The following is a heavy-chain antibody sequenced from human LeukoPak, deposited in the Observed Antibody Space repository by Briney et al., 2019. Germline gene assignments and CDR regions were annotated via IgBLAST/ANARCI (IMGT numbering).Heavy chain of an antibody. J-gene: IGHJ4*02. CDR2: ISAYNGNT. V-gene: IGHV1-18*01. D-gene: IGHD3-22*01. Sequence: ASVKVSCKASGGTFSSYAISWVRQAPGQGLEWMGWISAYNGNTNYAQKLQGRVTMTTDTSTSTAYMELSSLRSEDTAVYYCARAPDDYDSSGYHSWGQGTLVTVSS. CDR3: ARAPDDYDSSGYHS. CDR1: GGTFSSYA.